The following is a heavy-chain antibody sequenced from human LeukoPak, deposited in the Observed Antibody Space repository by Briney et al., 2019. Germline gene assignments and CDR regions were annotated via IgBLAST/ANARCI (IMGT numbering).Heavy chain of an antibody. Sequence: GGTLRLSCAASGFTFSSYGMNWVRQAPGKGLEWVSTISGVGRSTYYADSVKGRFTISRDNAKNSLYLQMNSLRAEDTAVYYCARETDDSSGYYNYWGQGTLVTVSS. D-gene: IGHD3-22*01. V-gene: IGHV3-21*01. CDR3: ARETDDSSGYYNY. CDR1: GFTFSSYG. CDR2: ISGVGRST. J-gene: IGHJ4*02.